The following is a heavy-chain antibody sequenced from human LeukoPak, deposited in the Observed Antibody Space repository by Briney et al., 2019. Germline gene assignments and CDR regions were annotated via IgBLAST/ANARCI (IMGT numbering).Heavy chain of an antibody. CDR1: GGSIANKW. D-gene: IGHD3-22*01. CDR2: IHYNGDT. Sequence: PSETLSLTCVVSGGSIANKWCSWLRQPPGKGLEWIGEIHYNGDTNYISPLKSRVIMSVDRSKNQFPLNLISVTAADTAVYYCASYYHTRGWTFDIWGQGTMVTVSS. J-gene: IGHJ3*02. V-gene: IGHV4-4*02. CDR3: ASYYHTRGWTFDI.